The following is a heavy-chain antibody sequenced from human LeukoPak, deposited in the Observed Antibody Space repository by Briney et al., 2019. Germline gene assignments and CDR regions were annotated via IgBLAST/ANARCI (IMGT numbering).Heavy chain of an antibody. CDR2: IYYSGCT. Sequence: SETLSLTCTVSGGSISSYYWSWIRQPPGKGLEWIGYIYYSGCTNYNPSLKSRVTISVDTSKNQFSLKLSSVTAADTAVYYCARTIYYGMDVWGQGTTVTVSS. J-gene: IGHJ6*02. CDR1: GGSISSYY. CDR3: ARTIYYGMDV. V-gene: IGHV4-59*12.